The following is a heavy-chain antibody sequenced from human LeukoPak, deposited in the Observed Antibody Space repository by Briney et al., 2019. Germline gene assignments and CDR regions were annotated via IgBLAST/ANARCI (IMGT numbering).Heavy chain of an antibody. Sequence: GGSLRLSCAASGFTFSSYEMNWVRQAPGKGLEWVSAISGSGGSTYYADSVKGRFTIPRDNSKNTLYLQMNSLRAEDTAVYYCAKPGGDTAMVSSKPTWFDPWGQGTLVTVSS. V-gene: IGHV3-23*01. J-gene: IGHJ5*02. CDR2: ISGSGGST. CDR3: AKPGGDTAMVSSKPTWFDP. D-gene: IGHD5-18*01. CDR1: GFTFSSYE.